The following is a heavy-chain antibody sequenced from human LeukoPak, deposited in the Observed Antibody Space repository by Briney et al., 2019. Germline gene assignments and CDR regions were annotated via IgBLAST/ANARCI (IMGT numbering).Heavy chain of an antibody. CDR1: GGSISSGGYS. Sequence: SQTLSLTCAVSGGSISSGGYSWSWIRQPPGKGLEWIGYIYHSGSTYYNPSLKSRDTISVDRSKNQFSLKLSSVTAADTAVYYCAGFATQEYYYYYGMDVWGQGTTVTVSS. CDR3: AGFATQEYYYYYGMDV. J-gene: IGHJ6*02. V-gene: IGHV4-30-2*01. CDR2: IYHSGST.